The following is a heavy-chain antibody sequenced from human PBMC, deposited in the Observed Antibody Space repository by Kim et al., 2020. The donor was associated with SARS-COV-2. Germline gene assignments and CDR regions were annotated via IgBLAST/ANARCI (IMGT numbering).Heavy chain of an antibody. J-gene: IGHJ4*02. D-gene: IGHD1-1*01. CDR1: GFTFSSYG. V-gene: IGHV3-33*01. CDR3: ARDQGRDGYNWYYFDY. Sequence: GGSLRLSCAASGFTFSSYGMHWVRQAPGKGLEWVAVIWYDGSNKYYADSVKGRFTISRDNSKNTLYLQMNSLRAEDTAVYYCARDQGRDGYNWYYFDYWGQGTLVTVSS. CDR2: IWYDGSNK.